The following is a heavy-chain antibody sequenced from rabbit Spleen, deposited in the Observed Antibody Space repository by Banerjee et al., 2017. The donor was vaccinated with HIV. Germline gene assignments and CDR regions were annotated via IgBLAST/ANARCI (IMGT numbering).Heavy chain of an antibody. CDR2: IDVTKYSTT. V-gene: IGHV1S40*01. J-gene: IGHJ2*01. D-gene: IGHD1-1*01. CDR1: GFSFDSGSGFSFSSSYY. CDR3: ARDVDTIYFRFSL. Sequence: QSLEESGGGLVKPGASLTLTCTASGFSFDSGSGFSFSSSYYMCWVRQAPGKGLEWIACIDVTKYSTTYYATWARGRFTISKTSSTTVTLQMTSLTAADTATYFCARDVDTIYFRFSLWGQGTLVTVS.